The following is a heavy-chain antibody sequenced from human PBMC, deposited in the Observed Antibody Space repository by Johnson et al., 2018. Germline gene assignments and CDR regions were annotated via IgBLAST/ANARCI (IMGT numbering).Heavy chain of an antibody. CDR3: AKGRVVTAILVHNYYYGMDV. CDR2: ISYDGSNK. Sequence: QVQLVQSGGGVVQPGRSLRLSCAASGFTFSSYGMHWVRQAPGKGLEWVAVISYDGSNKYYADSVKGRFTISRDNSKNTLYLQMNSLRAEDTAVYYCAKGRVVTAILVHNYYYGMDVWGQGTTVTVSS. V-gene: IGHV3-30*18. CDR1: GFTFSSYG. J-gene: IGHJ6*02. D-gene: IGHD2-21*02.